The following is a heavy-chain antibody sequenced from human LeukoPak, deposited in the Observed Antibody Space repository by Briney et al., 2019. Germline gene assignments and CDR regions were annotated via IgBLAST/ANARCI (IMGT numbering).Heavy chain of an antibody. D-gene: IGHD5-12*01. V-gene: IGHV1-2*02. Sequence: GASVNVSCKASVYTFTGFYMHWVRQAPGQGLEWMGWINPDSGGTNYAQKFQGRVTVTRDTSISTAYMELSRLTSDDTAVYYCARLNSGYDYFDYWGQGTLVTVSS. J-gene: IGHJ4*02. CDR2: INPDSGGT. CDR3: ARLNSGYDYFDY. CDR1: VYTFTGFY.